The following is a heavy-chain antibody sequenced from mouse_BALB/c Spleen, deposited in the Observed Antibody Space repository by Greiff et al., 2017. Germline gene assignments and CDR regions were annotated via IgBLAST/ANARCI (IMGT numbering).Heavy chain of an antibody. D-gene: IGHD2-14*01. Sequence: EVKLVESGGGLVKPGGSLKLSCAASGFTFSSYAMSWVRQTPEKRLEWVASISSGGSTYYPDSVKGRFTISRDNARNILYLQMSSLRSEDTAMYYCARVYYRYDGFAYWGQGTLVTVSA. CDR1: GFTFSSYA. J-gene: IGHJ3*01. V-gene: IGHV5-6-5*01. CDR3: ARVYYRYDGFAY. CDR2: ISSGGST.